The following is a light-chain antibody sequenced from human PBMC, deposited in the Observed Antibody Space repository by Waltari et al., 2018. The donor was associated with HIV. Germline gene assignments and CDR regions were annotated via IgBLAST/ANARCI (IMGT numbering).Light chain of an antibody. CDR3: QQLNSYPL. CDR1: QGISSY. J-gene: IGKJ2*01. Sequence: DIQLTQSPSFLSASVGDRVTITCRASQGISSYLAWYQQKPGKAPKLLIYAASTLQSGVPSRFSGSGSGTEFTLTISSLQPEDFATYYWQQLNSYPLFGQGTKLEIK. V-gene: IGKV1-9*01. CDR2: AAS.